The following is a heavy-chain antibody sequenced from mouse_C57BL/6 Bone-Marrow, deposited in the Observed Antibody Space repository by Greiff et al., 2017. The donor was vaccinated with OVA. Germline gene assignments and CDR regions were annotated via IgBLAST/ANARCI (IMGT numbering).Heavy chain of an antibody. V-gene: IGHV5-17*01. CDR1: GFTFSDYG. CDR3: ARINYWYFDV. CDR2: ISSGSSTI. J-gene: IGHJ1*03. Sequence: EVKLVESGGGLVKPGGSLKLSCAASGFTFSDYGMHWVRQAPEKGLEGVAYISSGSSTIYYADTVKGRFTISRDNAKNTLFLQMTSLRSEDTAMYYCARINYWYFDVWGTGTTVTVSS.